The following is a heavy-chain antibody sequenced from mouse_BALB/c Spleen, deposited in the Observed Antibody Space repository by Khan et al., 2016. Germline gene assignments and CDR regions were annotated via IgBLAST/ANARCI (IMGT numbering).Heavy chain of an antibody. CDR2: ISYSGYT. Sequence: EVQLQESGPGLVKPSQSLSLTCTVTGYSITSDYAWNWIRQFPGNKLEWMGYISYSGYTTYNPSLKSRISITRDTSKNQFLLQLNSVTTEDTATYYCARGRRKAWFAYWGQGTLVTVSA. CDR1: GYSITSDYA. V-gene: IGHV3-2*02. J-gene: IGHJ3*01. CDR3: ARGRRKAWFAY.